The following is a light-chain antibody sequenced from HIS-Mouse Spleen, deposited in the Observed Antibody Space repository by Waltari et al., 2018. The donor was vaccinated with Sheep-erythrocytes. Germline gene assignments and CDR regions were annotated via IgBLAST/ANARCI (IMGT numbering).Light chain of an antibody. Sequence: QSALTQPPSASGSPGQSVTISCTGTSSDVGGYNYVSWYQQHPGKAPNLMIYEVSKRPSVVPDRFSGSKSGNTASLTVSGLQAEDEADYYCSSYAGSNNWVFGGGTKLTVL. V-gene: IGLV2-8*01. CDR3: SSYAGSNNWV. CDR2: EVS. J-gene: IGLJ3*02. CDR1: SSDVGGYNY.